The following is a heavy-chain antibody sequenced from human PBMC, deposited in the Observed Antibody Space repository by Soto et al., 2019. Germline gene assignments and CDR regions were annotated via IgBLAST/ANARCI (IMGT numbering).Heavy chain of an antibody. CDR1: GGFISSSSYY. J-gene: IGHJ6*03. CDR2: IYYSGNT. Sequence: SETLSLTCTVSGGFISSSSYYWGWIRQPPGKGLEWIGSIYYSGNTYNNPSLKSRVTISIDTSNNQFSLKLTSVTAADTAVYYCPHWPVVPGSKLYYSYDMDVWGRGTTVTVSS. V-gene: IGHV4-39*01. D-gene: IGHD2-8*01. CDR3: PHWPVVPGSKLYYSYDMDV.